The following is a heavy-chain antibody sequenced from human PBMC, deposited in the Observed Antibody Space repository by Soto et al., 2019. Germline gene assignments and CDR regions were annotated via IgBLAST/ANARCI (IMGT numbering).Heavy chain of an antibody. Sequence: PGGSLRLSCAASGFTVSSNYMSWVRQAPGKGLEWVSVIYSGGSTYYADSVKGRFTISRDNSKNTLYLQMNSLRAEDTAVYYCATGIAVAGRASFPPTIPMDVWGQGTTVTVSS. CDR1: GFTVSSNY. D-gene: IGHD6-19*01. CDR3: ATGIAVAGRASFPPTIPMDV. V-gene: IGHV3-53*01. J-gene: IGHJ6*02. CDR2: IYSGGST.